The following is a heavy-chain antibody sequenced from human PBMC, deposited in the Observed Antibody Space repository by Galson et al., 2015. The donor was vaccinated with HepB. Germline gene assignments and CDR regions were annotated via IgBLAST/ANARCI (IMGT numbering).Heavy chain of an antibody. V-gene: IGHV1-2*04. Sequence: SVKVSGKASGYTFTGYYMHWVRQASGQGLEWMGWINPNSGGTNDAQKFQGWVTMTRDTSISTAYMELSRLRSDDTAVYYCTRAGGYYYDSIGYEHRSAFDIWGQGTMVTVSS. J-gene: IGHJ3*02. CDR1: GYTFTGYY. CDR2: INPNSGGT. D-gene: IGHD3-22*01. CDR3: TRAGGYYYDSIGYEHRSAFDI.